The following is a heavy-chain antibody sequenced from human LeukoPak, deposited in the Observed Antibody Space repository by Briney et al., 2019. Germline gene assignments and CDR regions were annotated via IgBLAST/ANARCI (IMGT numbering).Heavy chain of an antibody. V-gene: IGHV4-4*07. CDR3: ARAQAGTFSRFDP. J-gene: IGHJ5*02. Sequence: SETLSLTCTVSGGSISGYHWSWIRQAAGKGLEWIGRIYSSGSTNYNPSLKSRVIMSVDTCKNQLSLKLSSVTAADTAVYYCARAQAGTFSRFDPWGQGTLVTVSS. CDR1: GGSISGYH. CDR2: IYSSGST. D-gene: IGHD6-19*01.